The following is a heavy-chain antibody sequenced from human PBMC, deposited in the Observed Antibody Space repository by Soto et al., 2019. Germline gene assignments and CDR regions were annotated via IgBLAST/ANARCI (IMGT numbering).Heavy chain of an antibody. J-gene: IGHJ4*02. Sequence: GGSLRLSCAASGFTFSSYAMSWVRQAPGKGLEWVSAISGSGGSTYYADSVKGRFTISRDNSKNTLYLQMNSLRAEDTAVYYCAKDMSYSSGWYGLDYWGQGTLVTVSS. CDR1: GFTFSSYA. D-gene: IGHD6-19*01. CDR3: AKDMSYSSGWYGLDY. CDR2: ISGSGGST. V-gene: IGHV3-23*01.